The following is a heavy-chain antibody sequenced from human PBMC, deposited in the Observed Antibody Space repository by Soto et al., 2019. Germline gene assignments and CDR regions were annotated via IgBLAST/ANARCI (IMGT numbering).Heavy chain of an antibody. Sequence: PSETLSLTCTVPGGSISSSSYYWGWIRQPPGKGLEWIGSIYYSGSTYYNPSLKSRVTISVDTSKNQFSLKLSSVTAADTAVYYCARHGYSSSWYDHEPWGQGTLVT. V-gene: IGHV4-39*01. J-gene: IGHJ5*02. D-gene: IGHD6-13*01. CDR3: ARHGYSSSWYDHEP. CDR2: IYYSGST. CDR1: GGSISSSSYY.